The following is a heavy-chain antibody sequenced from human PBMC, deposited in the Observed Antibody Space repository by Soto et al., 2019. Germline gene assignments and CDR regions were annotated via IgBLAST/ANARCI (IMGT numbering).Heavy chain of an antibody. CDR2: INSDGSST. D-gene: IGHD6-13*01. CDR1: GFTFSSYW. CDR3: ARWGIAAATTHRYYYYYYMDV. V-gene: IGHV3-74*01. J-gene: IGHJ6*03. Sequence: GGSLRLSCAASGFTFSSYWMHWVRQAPGKGLVWVSRINSDGSSTSYADSVKGRFTISRDNAKNTLYLQMNSLRAEDTAVYYCARWGIAAATTHRYYYYYYMDVWGKGTTVTVSS.